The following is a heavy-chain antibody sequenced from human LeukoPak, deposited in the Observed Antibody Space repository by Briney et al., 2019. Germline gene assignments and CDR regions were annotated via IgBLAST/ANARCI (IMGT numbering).Heavy chain of an antibody. CDR2: IISIFGTA. D-gene: IGHD4-17*01. CDR3: ARGGDLGTVTNY. CDR1: GGTFSSYA. V-gene: IGHV1-69*13. Sequence: SVKVSCKASGGTFSSYAISWVRQAPGQGLEWMGGIISIFGTANYAQKFQGRVTITADESTSTAYMELSSLRSEDTAVYYCARGGDLGTVTNYWGQGTLVTVSS. J-gene: IGHJ4*02.